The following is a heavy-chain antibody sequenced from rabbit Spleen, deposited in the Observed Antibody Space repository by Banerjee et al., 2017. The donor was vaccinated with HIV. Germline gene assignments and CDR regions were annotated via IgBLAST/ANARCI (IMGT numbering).Heavy chain of an antibody. CDR1: GFSFNDNYY. V-gene: IGHV1S40*01. CDR2: IYGDRSGST. D-gene: IGHD2-1*01. Sequence: QSLEESGGDLVKPGASLTLTCTAAGFSFNDNYYVCWVRQAPGKGLECIACIYGDRSGSTYYANWAKGRFTISKTSSTTVTLQMTSLTVADTATYFCARRGHGVGYYFNLWGPGTLVTVS. J-gene: IGHJ4*01. CDR3: ARRGHGVGYYFNL.